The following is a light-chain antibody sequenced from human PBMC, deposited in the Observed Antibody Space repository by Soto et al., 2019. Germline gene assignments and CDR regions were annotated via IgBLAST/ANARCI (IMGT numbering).Light chain of an antibody. V-gene: IGKV3-20*01. CDR1: QSVSSSY. CDR2: GAS. J-gene: IGKJ2*01. Sequence: EIVLTQSPGTLSLSPGERATLSCRASQSVSSSYLAWYQQKPGQAPRLLIYGASSRATGIPDRFSGIGSGTDFTLTISRLEPEDFAVYYCQQYGWSPHYTFGQGTKLYIK. CDR3: QQYGWSPHYT.